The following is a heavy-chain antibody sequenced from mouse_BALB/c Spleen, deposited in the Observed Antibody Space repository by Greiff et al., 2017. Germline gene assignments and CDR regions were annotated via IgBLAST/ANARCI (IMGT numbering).Heavy chain of an antibody. Sequence: EVHLVESGGGLVQPGGSMKLSCVASGFTFSNYWMNWVRQSPEKGLEWVAEIRLKSNNYATHYAESVKGRFTISRDDSKSSVYLQMNNLRAEDTGIYYCTRRGTGTSYFDYWGQGTTLTVSS. CDR1: GFTFSNYW. CDR3: TRRGTGTSYFDY. J-gene: IGHJ2*01. CDR2: IRLKSNNYAT. V-gene: IGHV6-6*02. D-gene: IGHD4-1*01.